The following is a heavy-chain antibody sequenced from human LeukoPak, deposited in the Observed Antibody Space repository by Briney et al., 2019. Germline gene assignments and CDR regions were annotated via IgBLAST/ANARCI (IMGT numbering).Heavy chain of an antibody. J-gene: IGHJ4*02. CDR2: IRYDGSNK. V-gene: IGHV3-30*02. D-gene: IGHD3-16*01. CDR1: AFTFSSYG. Sequence: GGSLRLSCAASAFTFSSYGMHWVRQAPGKGLEWVALIRYDGSNKYYADSVKGRFTISRDNSKNTLYLQMNSLRAEDTAVYYCARDLMTDYWGQGTLVTVSS. CDR3: ARDLMTDY.